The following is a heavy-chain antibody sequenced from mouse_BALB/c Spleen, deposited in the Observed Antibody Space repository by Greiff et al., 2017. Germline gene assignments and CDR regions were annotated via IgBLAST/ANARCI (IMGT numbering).Heavy chain of an antibody. CDR3: ARLHYGNYPDY. CDR1: GFTFSSYG. Sequence: EVHLVESGGDLVKPGGSLKLSCAASGFTFSSYGMSWVRQTPDKRLEWVATISSGGSYTYYPDSVKGRFTISRDNAKNTLYLQMSSLKSEDTAMYYCARLHYGNYPDYWGQGTTLTVSS. J-gene: IGHJ2*01. D-gene: IGHD2-1*01. CDR2: ISSGGSYT. V-gene: IGHV5-6*01.